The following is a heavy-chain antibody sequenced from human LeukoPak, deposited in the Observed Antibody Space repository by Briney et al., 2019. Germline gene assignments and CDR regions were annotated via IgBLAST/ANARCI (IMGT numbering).Heavy chain of an antibody. CDR3: ASGEKRYYYDSSGYPPPYYYYMDV. Sequence: SETLSLTCTVSGGSISSSSYYWGWIRQPPGKGLEWIGSIYYSGSTNYNPSLKSRVTISVDTSKNQFSLKLSSVTAADTAVYYCASGEKRYYYDSSGYPPPYYYYMDVWGKGTTVTVSS. CDR1: GGSISSSSYY. CDR2: IYYSGST. V-gene: IGHV4-39*07. J-gene: IGHJ6*03. D-gene: IGHD3-22*01.